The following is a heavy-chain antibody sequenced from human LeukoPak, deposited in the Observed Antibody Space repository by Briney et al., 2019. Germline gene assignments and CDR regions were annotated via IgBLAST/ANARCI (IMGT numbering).Heavy chain of an antibody. V-gene: IGHV3-7*01. CDR2: IKQDGSEK. D-gene: IGHD3-10*01. Sequence: GGSLRLSCAASGLTFSSYWMSWVRQAPGKGLEWVANIKQDGSEKYYVDSVKGRFTISRDNAKNSLYLQMNSLRAEDTAVYYCARVKGYYGSGSPRFDPWGQGTLVTVSS. CDR3: ARVKGYYGSGSPRFDP. CDR1: GLTFSSYW. J-gene: IGHJ5*02.